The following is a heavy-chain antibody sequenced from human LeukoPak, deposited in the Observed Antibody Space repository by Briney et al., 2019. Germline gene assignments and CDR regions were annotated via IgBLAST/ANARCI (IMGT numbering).Heavy chain of an antibody. V-gene: IGHV3-15*01. CDR3: TTGLGYCSSTSCYVPWYYYYMDV. D-gene: IGHD2-2*01. CDR2: IKSKTDGGTT. J-gene: IGHJ6*03. Sequence: PGESLRLSCAASGFTFTTYWMSWVRQAPGKGLEWVGRIKSKTDGGTTDYAAPVKGRFTISRDDSKNTLYLQMNSLKTEDTAVYYCTTGLGYCSSTSCYVPWYYYYMDVWGKGTTVTVSS. CDR1: GFTFTTYW.